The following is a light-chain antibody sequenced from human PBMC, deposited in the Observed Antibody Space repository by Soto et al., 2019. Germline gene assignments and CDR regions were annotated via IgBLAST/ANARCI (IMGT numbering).Light chain of an antibody. V-gene: IGKV3D-20*02. CDR3: QQRSNWPT. CDR2: GTS. J-gene: IGKJ5*01. CDR1: QSVSSSY. Sequence: EIVLTQSPGTLSLSPGERATLSCRASQSVSSSYLAWYQHKPGQAPRLLIYGTSSRATGIPARFSGSGSGTDFTLTISSLESEDFAIYYCQQRSNWPTFGQGTRLEIK.